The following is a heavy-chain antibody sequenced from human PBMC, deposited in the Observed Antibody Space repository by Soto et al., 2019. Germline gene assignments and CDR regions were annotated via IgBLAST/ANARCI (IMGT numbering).Heavy chain of an antibody. CDR3: ARVSGAYYYGMDV. CDR1: GGAISSSNW. V-gene: IGHV4-4*02. J-gene: IGHJ6*02. CDR2: IDHSGST. Sequence: QVQLQESGPGLVKPSGTLSLTCAVSGGAISSSNWWSWVRQPPGKGREWIGEIDHSGSTNYNPSRRRSVPISEDKYKNEFSLRLSSVTAADTGVYYCARVSGAYYYGMDVWGQGPTVTGSS. D-gene: IGHD1-26*01.